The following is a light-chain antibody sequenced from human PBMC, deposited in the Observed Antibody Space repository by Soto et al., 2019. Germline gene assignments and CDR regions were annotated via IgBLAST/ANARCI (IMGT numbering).Light chain of an antibody. CDR3: SSYTSISTWV. V-gene: IGLV2-14*01. J-gene: IGLJ3*02. CDR1: SSDVGGYNY. CDR2: EVS. Sequence: QSALTQPASVSGSPGQSITISCTGTSSDVGGYNYVSWYQQHPGKAPKVMIYEVSNRPSGVSNRFSGSKSGNTASLTISGLQAEDEAEYYCSSYTSISTWVFGGGTKLTVL.